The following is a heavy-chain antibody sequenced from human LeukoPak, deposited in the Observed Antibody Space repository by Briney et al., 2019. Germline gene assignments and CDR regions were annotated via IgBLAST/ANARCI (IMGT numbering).Heavy chain of an antibody. CDR3: ARSDGDYVTLDY. CDR1: GFTFSSYA. J-gene: IGHJ4*02. CDR2: ISYDGSNK. Sequence: GALRLSCAASGFTFSSYAMHWVRQAPGKGLEWVAVISYDGSNKYYADSVKGRFTISRDNSKNTLYLQMNSLRAEGTAVYYCARSDGDYVTLDYWGQGTLVTVSS. D-gene: IGHD4-17*01. V-gene: IGHV3-30-3*01.